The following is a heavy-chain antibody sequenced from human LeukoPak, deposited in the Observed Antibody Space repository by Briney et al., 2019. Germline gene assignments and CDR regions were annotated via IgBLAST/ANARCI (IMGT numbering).Heavy chain of an antibody. CDR2: ISGSGGST. D-gene: IGHD6-19*01. Sequence: GGSLRLSCAASGFTFATYGMSWVRQAPGKGLEWVSAISGSGGSTYYADSVKGRFTISRDNSKNTLYLQMNSLRAEDTAVYYCAKSAEWAGTGYFDYWGQGTLVTVSS. CDR1: GFTFATYG. V-gene: IGHV3-23*01. J-gene: IGHJ4*02. CDR3: AKSAEWAGTGYFDY.